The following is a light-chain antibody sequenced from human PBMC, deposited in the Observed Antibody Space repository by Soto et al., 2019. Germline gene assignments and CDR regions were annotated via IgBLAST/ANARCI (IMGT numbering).Light chain of an antibody. CDR2: GSY. CDR1: QSVSNN. V-gene: IGKV3-15*01. CDR3: QQYHNWPPYT. J-gene: IGKJ2*01. Sequence: EILMTQSPATLSVSPGERATLSCRASQSVSNNLAWYQQKPGQAPRLLISGSYSRATGIPARFSGSGSGTEFTLTISSLQSEDFAVYYCQQYHNWPPYTFGQGTNLEIK.